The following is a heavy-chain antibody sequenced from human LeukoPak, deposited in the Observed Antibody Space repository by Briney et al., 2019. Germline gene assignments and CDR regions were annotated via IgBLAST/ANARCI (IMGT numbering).Heavy chain of an antibody. J-gene: IGHJ6*02. D-gene: IGHD6-13*01. CDR2: INSDGSST. Sequence: GSLRLSCAASGFTFSSYWMHWVRQAPGKGLVWVSRINSDGSSTSYADSVKGRFTISRDNAKNTLYLQMNSLRAEDTAVYYCARGGDSSSWVYYYYGMDVWGQGTTVTVSS. V-gene: IGHV3-74*01. CDR1: GFTFSSYW. CDR3: ARGGDSSSWVYYYYGMDV.